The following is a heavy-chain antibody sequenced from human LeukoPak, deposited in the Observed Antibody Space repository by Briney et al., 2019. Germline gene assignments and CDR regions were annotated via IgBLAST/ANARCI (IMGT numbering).Heavy chain of an antibody. J-gene: IGHJ6*03. CDR2: IYHSGST. Sequence: SETLSLTCAVSGYSISSGCYWGWIRQPPGRGLEWIGSIYHSGSTYYNPSLKSRVTISVDTSKNQFSLKLSSVTAADTAVYYCARVVIGYYYMDVWGKGTTVTVSS. CDR1: GYSISSGCY. D-gene: IGHD2-21*01. V-gene: IGHV4-38-2*01. CDR3: ARVVIGYYYMDV.